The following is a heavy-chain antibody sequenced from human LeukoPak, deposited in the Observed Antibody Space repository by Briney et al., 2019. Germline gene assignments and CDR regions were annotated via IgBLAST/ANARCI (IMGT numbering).Heavy chain of an antibody. CDR1: GGSISSGGYY. J-gene: IGHJ5*02. Sequence: SETLSLTCTVSGGSISSGGYYWNWIRQHPGKGLEWIGYIYYSGSTYYNPSLKSRVIISVDTSKNQFSLKLSSVTAADTAVYYCARGGSTLQNWFDHWGQGTLVTVSS. CDR2: IYYSGST. D-gene: IGHD5/OR15-5a*01. CDR3: ARGGSTLQNWFDH. V-gene: IGHV4-31*03.